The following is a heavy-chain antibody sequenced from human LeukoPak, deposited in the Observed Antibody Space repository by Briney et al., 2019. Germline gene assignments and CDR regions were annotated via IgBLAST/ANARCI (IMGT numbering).Heavy chain of an antibody. CDR2: IIPIFGTA. Sequence: SVKVSCKASGGTFSSYAISWVRQAPGQGLKWMGEIIPIFGTADYAQKFQGRVTIIADKSTSTAYMELSSLRSEDTAVYYCARGLRDFPAFDSWGQGTLVTVSS. CDR1: GGTFSSYA. CDR3: ARGLRDFPAFDS. J-gene: IGHJ4*02. V-gene: IGHV1-69*06. D-gene: IGHD2-2*01.